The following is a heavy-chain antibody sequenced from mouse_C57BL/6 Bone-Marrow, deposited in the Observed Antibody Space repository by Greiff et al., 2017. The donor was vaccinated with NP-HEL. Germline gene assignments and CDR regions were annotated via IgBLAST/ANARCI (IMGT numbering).Heavy chain of an antibody. D-gene: IGHD1-1*01. Sequence: EVQLVESGGDLVKPGGSLKLSCAASGFTFSSYGMSWVRQTPDKRLEWVATISSGGSYTYYPDSVKGRFTISRDNAKNTLYLQMSSLKSEDTAMYYCARHGVVATRDYWGQGTSVTVSS. CDR1: GFTFSSYG. V-gene: IGHV5-6*01. J-gene: IGHJ4*01. CDR3: ARHGVVATRDY. CDR2: ISSGGSYT.